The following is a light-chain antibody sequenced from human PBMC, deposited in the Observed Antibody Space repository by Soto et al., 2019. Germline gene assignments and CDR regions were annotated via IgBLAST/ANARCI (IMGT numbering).Light chain of an antibody. V-gene: IGLV2-11*01. Sequence: QSALTQPRSVSGSPGQSVTISCTGTSSDVGGYNYVSWYQQHPGKAPKLMIYVVSKRPSGVPDRFSGSKSGNTASLTISGLQAEDEADYYCCSYAGSYTFGFGGGTKLTVL. CDR3: CSYAGSYTFG. CDR2: VVS. J-gene: IGLJ3*02. CDR1: SSDVGGYNY.